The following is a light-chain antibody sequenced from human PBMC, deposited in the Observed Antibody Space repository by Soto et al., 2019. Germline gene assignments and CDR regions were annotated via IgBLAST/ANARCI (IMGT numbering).Light chain of an antibody. Sequence: DIQMTQSPSTLSASVGDRVTITCRASQSISGSLAWYQQNPGKAPKLLIYEASNLKSGVPSRFSGSGSGTAYTLTISSLQPDDSASYYCQQYNGYWSFGQGTRVEIK. V-gene: IGKV1-5*03. CDR3: QQYNGYWS. CDR2: EAS. CDR1: QSISGS. J-gene: IGKJ1*01.